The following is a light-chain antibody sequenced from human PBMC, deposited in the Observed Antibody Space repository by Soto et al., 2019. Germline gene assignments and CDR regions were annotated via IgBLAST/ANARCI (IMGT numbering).Light chain of an antibody. CDR3: QQYGSLIP. CDR1: QSLYNNY. Sequence: EVVLTQSTGTLSLSPGERGTLSCRASQSLYNNYLAWHQQKPGQAPRLLIYGAFSRATDIPDRFSGSGSGTDFTLTINRLEPEDSAVYYCQQYGSLIPFGQVRRLAIK. J-gene: IGKJ5*01. V-gene: IGKV3-20*01. CDR2: GAF.